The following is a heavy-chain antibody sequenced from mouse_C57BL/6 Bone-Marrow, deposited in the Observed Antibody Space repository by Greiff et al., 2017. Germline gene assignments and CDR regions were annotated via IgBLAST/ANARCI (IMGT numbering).Heavy chain of an antibody. CDR1: GYTFTSYW. Sequence: QVQLQQPGTELVKPGASVKLSCKASGYTFTSYWMHWVKQRPGQGLEWIGNINPSNGGTNYNEKFKSKATLTVDKSSSTAYMQLSSLTSEDSAVYYCARWYHDSSFYYYAMDYWGQGTSVTVSS. D-gene: IGHD1-1*01. CDR3: ARWYHDSSFYYYAMDY. J-gene: IGHJ4*01. CDR2: INPSNGGT. V-gene: IGHV1-53*01.